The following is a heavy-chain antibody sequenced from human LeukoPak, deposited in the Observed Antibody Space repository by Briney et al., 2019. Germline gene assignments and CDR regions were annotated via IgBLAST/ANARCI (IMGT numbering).Heavy chain of an antibody. V-gene: IGHV1-69*01. CDR3: ASSARTVTTVTFDY. J-gene: IGHJ4*02. Sequence: EASVKVSCKASGGTFSSYAISWVRQAPGQGLEWMGGIIPIFGTANYAQKFQGRVTITADESTSTAYMELSSLRSEDTAVYYCASSARTVTTVTFDYWGQGTLVTVSS. D-gene: IGHD4-17*01. CDR2: IIPIFGTA. CDR1: GGTFSSYA.